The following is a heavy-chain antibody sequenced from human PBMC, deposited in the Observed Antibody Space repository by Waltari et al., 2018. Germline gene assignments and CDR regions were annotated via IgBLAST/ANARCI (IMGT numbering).Heavy chain of an antibody. CDR3: ARRMVTTGYFDY. Sequence: QVQLQESGPGLVKPSETLSLTCTVSGGPFSSTSYYLGWIRPPPGKGLEWIGYVFYNGDTYYNPSLKSRVTISIDTSKNQFSLKLTSVTAADTAVYHCARRMVTTGYFDYWGQGTLVTVSS. V-gene: IGHV4-39*01. CDR2: VFYNGDT. D-gene: IGHD4-4*01. CDR1: GGPFSSTSYY. J-gene: IGHJ4*02.